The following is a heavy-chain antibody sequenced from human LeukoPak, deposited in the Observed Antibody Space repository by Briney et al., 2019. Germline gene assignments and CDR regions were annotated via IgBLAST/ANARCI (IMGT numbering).Heavy chain of an antibody. CDR3: AELGITMIGGV. J-gene: IGHJ6*04. D-gene: IGHD3-10*02. CDR2: ISSMGSTI. CDR1: GFTFSSYE. Sequence: PGGSLRLSCAASGFTFSSYEMNWVRQAPGKGLEWVSYISSMGSTIYYADSVKGRFTISRDNAKNSLYLQMNSLRAEDTAVYYCAELGITMIGGVWGKGTTVTISS. V-gene: IGHV3-48*03.